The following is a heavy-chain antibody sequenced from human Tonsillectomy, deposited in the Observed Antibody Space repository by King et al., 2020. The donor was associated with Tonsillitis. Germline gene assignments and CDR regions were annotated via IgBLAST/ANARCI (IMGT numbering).Heavy chain of an antibody. CDR2: INHSGST. CDR1: GGSFSGYY. D-gene: IGHD5-24*01. Sequence: VQLQQWGAGLLKPSETLSLTCAVYGGSFSGYYWSWIRQPPGKGLEWIGEINHSGSTNYNPSLKSRVTISVDTSKNQFSLKLSSVTTADTAVYYCARYVRIDGYSLFDYWGQGTLVTVSS. V-gene: IGHV4-34*01. CDR3: ARYVRIDGYSLFDY. J-gene: IGHJ4*02.